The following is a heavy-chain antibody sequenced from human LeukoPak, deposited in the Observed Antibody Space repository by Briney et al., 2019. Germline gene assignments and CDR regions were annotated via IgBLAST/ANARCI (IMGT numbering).Heavy chain of an antibody. D-gene: IGHD4-17*01. J-gene: IGHJ2*01. Sequence: PSETLSLTCTVSGGSISSYYWSWIRQPPGKGLEWIGYIYYSGSTNYNPSLKSRVTISVDTSKNQFSLKLSSVTAADTAVYYCATTGGTTDWYFDLWGQGTLVTVSS. CDR1: GGSISSYY. V-gene: IGHV4-59*01. CDR2: IYYSGST. CDR3: ATTGGTTDWYFDL.